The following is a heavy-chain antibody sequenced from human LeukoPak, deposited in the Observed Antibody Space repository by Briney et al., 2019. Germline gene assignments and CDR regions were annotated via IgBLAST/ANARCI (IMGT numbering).Heavy chain of an antibody. D-gene: IGHD4-17*01. V-gene: IGHV3-74*01. CDR1: GFTFSSYA. Sequence: PGGSLRLSCAASGFTFSSYAMSWVRQAPGKGLEWVSRISSDGTSTSYADSVKGRFTISRDNAKNTLYLQMNSLRAEDTAVYHCTRVHYGDYVDYWGQGTLVTVSS. CDR2: ISSDGTST. J-gene: IGHJ4*02. CDR3: TRVHYGDYVDY.